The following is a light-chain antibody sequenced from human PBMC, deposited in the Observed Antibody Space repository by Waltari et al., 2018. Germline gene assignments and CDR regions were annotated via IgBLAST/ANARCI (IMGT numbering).Light chain of an antibody. CDR2: AAS. Sequence: DIQMTQSPSSLSASIGNRVTITCRASQRISNFLNWYQQKPGKAPKLLVYAASSLQSGVPSRFSGSGSGTDFSLTINSLQPEDFATYYCQQSYSAPYTFGQGTKLEI. CDR3: QQSYSAPYT. J-gene: IGKJ2*01. V-gene: IGKV1-39*01. CDR1: QRISNF.